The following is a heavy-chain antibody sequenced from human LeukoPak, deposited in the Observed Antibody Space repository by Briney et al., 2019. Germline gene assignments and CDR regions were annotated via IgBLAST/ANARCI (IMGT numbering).Heavy chain of an antibody. J-gene: IGHJ3*02. D-gene: IGHD3-16*02. Sequence: SQTLSLTCALSGDSVSINSAAWNWVRQSPSRGLEWLGRTYYRSKWYNDYAVSVKSRITINPDTSKNQFSLQLNSVTPEDTAVYYCARDFIVVDAFDIWGQGTMVTVSS. V-gene: IGHV6-1*01. CDR3: ARDFIVVDAFDI. CDR2: TYYRSKWYN. CDR1: GDSVSINSAA.